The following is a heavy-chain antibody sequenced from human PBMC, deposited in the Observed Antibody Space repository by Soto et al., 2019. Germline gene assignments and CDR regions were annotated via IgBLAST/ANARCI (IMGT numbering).Heavy chain of an antibody. J-gene: IGHJ6*02. CDR2: TYYRSKWYN. CDR3: ARVSSGYNYPKPNFYYYGVDV. Sequence: SQTLSLTCDISGDSVSSNTAAWNWIRQSPSRGLEWLGRTYYRSKWYNDYAVSVKSRITIIPDTSKNQFSLHLNSVNPEDTAVYYCARVSSGYNYPKPNFYYYGVDVCRQRTTVTISS. CDR1: GDSVSSNTAA. D-gene: IGHD3-22*01. V-gene: IGHV6-1*01.